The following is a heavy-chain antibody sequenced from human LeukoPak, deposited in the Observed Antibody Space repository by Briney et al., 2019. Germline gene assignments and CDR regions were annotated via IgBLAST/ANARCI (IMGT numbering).Heavy chain of an antibody. D-gene: IGHD3-22*01. V-gene: IGHV1-2*02. CDR2: INPNSGGT. Sequence: XVXVSCKASGYTFTGYYMHWVRQAPGQGLEWMGWINPNSGGTNYAQKFQGRVTMTRNTSISTAYMELSSLRSEDTAVYYCARWYYDSSGYSRYYFDYWGQGTLVTVSS. CDR1: GYTFTGYY. J-gene: IGHJ4*02. CDR3: ARWYYDSSGYSRYYFDY.